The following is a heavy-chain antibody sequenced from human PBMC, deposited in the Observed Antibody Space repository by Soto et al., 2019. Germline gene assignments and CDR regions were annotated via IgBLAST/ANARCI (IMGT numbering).Heavy chain of an antibody. Sequence: EVQLLESGRGLVQPGGSLRLSCAASGFTFSSYAMSWVRQAPGKGLEWVSAISGSGGSTYYADSVKGRFTISRDNSKNTLYLQMNSLRAEDTAVYYCVAMVRGVITRGVDYWGQGTLVTVSS. CDR1: GFTFSSYA. CDR2: ISGSGGST. J-gene: IGHJ4*02. V-gene: IGHV3-23*01. CDR3: VAMVRGVITRGVDY. D-gene: IGHD3-10*01.